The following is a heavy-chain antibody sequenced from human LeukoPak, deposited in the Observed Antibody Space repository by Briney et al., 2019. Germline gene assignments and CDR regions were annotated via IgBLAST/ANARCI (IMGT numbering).Heavy chain of an antibody. CDR1: GFPFRTYW. J-gene: IGHJ3*02. D-gene: IGHD5-18*01. CDR2: INSDGSDT. Sequence: PGGSLRLSCAATGFPFRTYWMHWVRQAPGKGLAWVSRINSDGSDTGYADSVKGRFTISRDNTRNTLYVQMNSLRAEDTAVYFCARTLYSPHPTDAFDIWGRGTLVTVSS. V-gene: IGHV3-74*01. CDR3: ARTLYSPHPTDAFDI.